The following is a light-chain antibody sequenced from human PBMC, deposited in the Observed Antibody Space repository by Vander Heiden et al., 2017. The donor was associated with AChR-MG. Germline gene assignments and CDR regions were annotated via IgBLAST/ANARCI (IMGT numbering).Light chain of an antibody. J-gene: IGLJ2*01. V-gene: IGLV2-14*03. CDR2: DVN. CDR3: SSYTDTTTLVV. Sequence: QSALTQPASVSGSPGQSLTISCPGTSRGVGGHNDVSWYQQHPGNAPKLLIYDVNNRPSGVSNRFSGSKSGNTASLTVSGLQAEDEADYYCSSYTDTTTLVVFGGGTKLTVL. CDR1: SRGVGGHND.